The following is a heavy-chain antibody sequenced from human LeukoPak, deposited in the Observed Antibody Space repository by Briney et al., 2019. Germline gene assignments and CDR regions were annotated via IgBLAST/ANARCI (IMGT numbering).Heavy chain of an antibody. CDR2: IYYSGST. Sequence: SETLSLTCTVSGGSISSHYWSWIRQPPGQGLEWIGYIYYSGSTNYNPSLKSRVTISVDTSKNQFSLKLSSVTAADTAVYYCARAISGYAAAYYYYYMDVWGKGTTVTVSS. CDR3: ARAISGYAAAYYYYYMDV. V-gene: IGHV4-59*11. D-gene: IGHD5-12*01. CDR1: GGSISSHY. J-gene: IGHJ6*03.